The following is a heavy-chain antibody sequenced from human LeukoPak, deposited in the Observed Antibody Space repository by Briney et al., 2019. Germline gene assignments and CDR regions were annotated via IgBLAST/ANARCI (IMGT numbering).Heavy chain of an antibody. V-gene: IGHV3-66*04. CDR1: GFTVSTNY. J-gene: IGHJ4*02. CDR2: IHSVGST. Sequence: QPGRSLRLSCAASGFTVSTNYMSWVRQAPGKGLEWVSVIHSVGSTYYADSVKGRFTISRDISRNTVYLQMNSLRVDDTAAYYCERQFDYWGQGTLVTVSS. CDR3: ERQFDY.